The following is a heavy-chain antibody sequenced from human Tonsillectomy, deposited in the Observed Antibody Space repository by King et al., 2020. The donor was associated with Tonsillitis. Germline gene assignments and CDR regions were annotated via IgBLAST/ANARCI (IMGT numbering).Heavy chain of an antibody. CDR2: NYNRWST. CDR1: GGSIRNYY. V-gene: IGHV4-59*08. CDR3: ARRVNYYFYMDV. J-gene: IGHJ6*03. Sequence: QMQLQESGPGLVKPSETLSLTCTVSGGSIRNYYWSWIRQPPGKGLYGIGYNYNRWSTNYNPSLKSRVTISVDTSKNQFSLKLSSVTAADTAVYYCARRVNYYFYMDVWGKGTTVTVSS.